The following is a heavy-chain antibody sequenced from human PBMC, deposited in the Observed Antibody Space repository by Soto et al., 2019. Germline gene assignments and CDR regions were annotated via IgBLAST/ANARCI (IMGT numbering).Heavy chain of an antibody. CDR3: AKTYYYGSGAPNPFDP. D-gene: IGHD3-10*01. V-gene: IGHV3-23*01. J-gene: IGHJ5*02. Sequence: GGSLRLSCAASGFTLSSYAMSWVRQAPGKGLEWVSAISGSGGSTYYADSVKGRFTISRDNSKNTLYLQMNSLRAEDTAVYYCAKTYYYGSGAPNPFDPWGQGTLVTV. CDR1: GFTLSSYA. CDR2: ISGSGGST.